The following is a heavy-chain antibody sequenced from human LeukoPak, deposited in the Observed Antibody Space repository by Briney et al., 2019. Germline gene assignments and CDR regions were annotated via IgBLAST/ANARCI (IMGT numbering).Heavy chain of an antibody. CDR3: ARGRPPDIVVVPAAIALYYFVY. D-gene: IGHD2-2*01. V-gene: IGHV4-34*01. CDR1: GGSFSGYY. Sequence: SETLSLTCAVYGGSFSGYYWSWIRQPPGKGLEWIGEINHSGSTNYNPSLKSRVTISVDTSKNQFSLKLSSVTAADTAVYYCARGRPPDIVVVPAAIALYYFVYWGQGTLVTVSS. CDR2: INHSGST. J-gene: IGHJ4*02.